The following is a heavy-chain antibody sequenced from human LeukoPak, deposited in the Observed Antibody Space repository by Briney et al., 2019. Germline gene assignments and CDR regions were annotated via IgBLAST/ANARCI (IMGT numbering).Heavy chain of an antibody. CDR1: GGSISSGGYY. D-gene: IGHD5-24*01. J-gene: IGHJ4*02. V-gene: IGHV4-30-2*01. CDR3: ARLEVEVRQVDY. CDR2: IYHSGST. Sequence: TLSLTCTVSGGSISSGGYYWSWIRQPPGKGLEWIGYIYHSGSTYYNPSLKSRVTISVDRSKNQFSLKLSSVTAADTAVYYCARLEVEVRQVDYWGQGTLVTVSS.